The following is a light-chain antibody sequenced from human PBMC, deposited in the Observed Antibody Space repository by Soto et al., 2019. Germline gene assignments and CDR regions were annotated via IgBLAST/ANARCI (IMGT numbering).Light chain of an antibody. J-gene: IGLJ2*01. V-gene: IGLV1-47*01. CDR2: RNN. CDR3: VAWDDSLSGVV. CDR1: SSNIGSNY. Sequence: QSVLTQPPSASGTPGQRVTISCSGSSSNIGSNYVYWYQQLPGTAPKLLIYRNNQRPSGVPDRFSSSKSGTSASLAISGLRSEDGADYYCVAWDDSLSGVVFGGGTKVTVL.